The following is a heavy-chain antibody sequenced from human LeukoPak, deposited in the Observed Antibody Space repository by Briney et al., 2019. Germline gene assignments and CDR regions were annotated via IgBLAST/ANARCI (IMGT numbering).Heavy chain of an antibody. CDR1: GFTFSSYA. CDR3: ARDHIVVVPAPDYYYYGMDV. CDR2: ISGSGGST. Sequence: GGSLRLSCAASGFTFSSYAMSWVRQAPGKGLEWVSAISGSGGSTYYADSVKGRFTISRDNSENTLYLQMNSLRAEDTAVYYCARDHIVVVPAPDYYYYGMDVWGQGTTVTVSS. D-gene: IGHD2-2*01. J-gene: IGHJ6*02. V-gene: IGHV3-23*01.